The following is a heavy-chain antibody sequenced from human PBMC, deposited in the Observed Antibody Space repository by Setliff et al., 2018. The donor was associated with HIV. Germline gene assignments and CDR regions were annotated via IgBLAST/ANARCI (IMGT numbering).Heavy chain of an antibody. CDR2: ISGGGAST. CDR3: ARGTDYDLWTYYYYMDV. Sequence: LRLSCAVPGFTFSSYAMSWVRQAPGKGLEWVSGISGGGASTYYADSVKGRFTVSRDNSKSTLYLQMNSPRAEDTATYYCARGTDYDLWTYYYYMDVWGKGTTVTVSS. D-gene: IGHD3-3*01. CDR1: GFTFSSYA. J-gene: IGHJ6*03. V-gene: IGHV3-23*01.